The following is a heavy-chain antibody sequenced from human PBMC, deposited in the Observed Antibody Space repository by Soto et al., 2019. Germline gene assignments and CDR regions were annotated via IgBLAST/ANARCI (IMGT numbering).Heavy chain of an antibody. CDR3: ARDKGTGSGSAYGMDV. CDR1: GVSISSGGYY. J-gene: IGHJ6*02. V-gene: IGHV4-31*03. D-gene: IGHD3-10*01. CDR2: IYYSGRT. Sequence: PSETLSLTCTVSGVSISSGGYYWGWIRQHPGKGLEWIGNIYYSGRTYYNPSLKSRVIMSVDTSKNQFSLKLSSVTAADTAVYYCARDKGTGSGSAYGMDVWGQGTTVTVSS.